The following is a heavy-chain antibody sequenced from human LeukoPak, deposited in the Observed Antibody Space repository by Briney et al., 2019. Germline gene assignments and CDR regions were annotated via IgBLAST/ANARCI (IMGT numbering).Heavy chain of an antibody. CDR1: GGSFSGYY. CDR3: ARVLRLYGSGYYDSWFEP. Sequence: PSETLSLTCAVYGGSFSGYYWSWIRQPPGKGLEWIGEINHSGSTNYNPSLKSRVTISVDTSKTQFSLRLSSVTAADTAVYYCARVLRLYGSGYYDSWFEPWGQGTLVTVSS. V-gene: IGHV4-34*01. CDR2: INHSGST. J-gene: IGHJ5*02. D-gene: IGHD3-10*01.